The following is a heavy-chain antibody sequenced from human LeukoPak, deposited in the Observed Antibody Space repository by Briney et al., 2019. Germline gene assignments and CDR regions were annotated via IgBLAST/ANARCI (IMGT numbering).Heavy chain of an antibody. V-gene: IGHV3-33*01. J-gene: IGHJ6*02. CDR1: GFTFSSYG. D-gene: IGHD3-10*01. CDR2: IWYDGSNK. CDR3: ARGSSGISMDV. Sequence: GGSLRLSCAASGFTFSSYGMHWVRQAPGKGLEWVAVIWYDGSNKYYADSVKGRFTISRDNSKNTLYLQMNSLRAEDTAVYYCARGSSGISMDVWGQGTTVTVSS.